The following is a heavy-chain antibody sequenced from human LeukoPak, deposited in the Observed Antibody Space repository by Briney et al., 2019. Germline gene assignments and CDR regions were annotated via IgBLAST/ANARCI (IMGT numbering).Heavy chain of an antibody. CDR1: GFTFSSYG. V-gene: IGHV3-30*18. CDR2: ISYDGSNK. D-gene: IGHD3-10*02. Sequence: GGSLRLSCAASGFTFSSYGMHWVRQAPGKGLEWAAFISYDGSNKYYADSVKGRFTISRDNSKNTLYLQMNSLKAEDTAVYYCAELGITMIGGVWGKGTTVTISS. J-gene: IGHJ6*04. CDR3: AELGITMIGGV.